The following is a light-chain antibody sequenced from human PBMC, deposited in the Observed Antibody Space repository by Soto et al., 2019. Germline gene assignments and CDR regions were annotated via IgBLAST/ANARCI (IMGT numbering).Light chain of an antibody. CDR2: DAS. CDR3: QQYGSSPSLT. CDR1: QTVRNNY. J-gene: IGKJ4*01. Sequence: ELVLTQSPGTLSLSPGERATLSCRASQTVRNNYLAWYQQKPGQAPRLLIYDASSRATGIPDRFSGSGSGTEFTLTISSLQPEDFATYYCQQYGSSPSLTFGGGTKVDIK. V-gene: IGKV3-20*01.